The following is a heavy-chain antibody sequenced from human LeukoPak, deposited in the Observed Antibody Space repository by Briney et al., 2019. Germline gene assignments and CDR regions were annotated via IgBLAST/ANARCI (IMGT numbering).Heavy chain of an antibody. CDR2: NYYSGST. CDR1: GGSISSSSYY. D-gene: IGHD3-10*01. V-gene: IGHV4-39*01. Sequence: SETLSLTCTVSGGSISSSSYYWGWIRQPPGKGLEWIGRNYYSGSTYYNPSLKSRVTISVDTSKNQFSLKLSSVTAADTAVYYCARGTVLLWFGELLDAFDIWGQGTMVTVSS. J-gene: IGHJ3*02. CDR3: ARGTVLLWFGELLDAFDI.